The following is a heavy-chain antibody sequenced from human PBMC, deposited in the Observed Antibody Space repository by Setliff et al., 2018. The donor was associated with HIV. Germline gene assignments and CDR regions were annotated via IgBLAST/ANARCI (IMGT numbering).Heavy chain of an antibody. CDR2: ISGSGDST. Sequence: LRLSCAAPGLTFEYYAMTWVRQAPGKGLEWVSGISGSGDSTYYAPAVKGRFTISRDNVKNILYLQMDNLRAEDTALYFCAQDYTATFWEYNWFDPWGQGTLVTVSS. CDR3: AQDYTATFWEYNWFDP. V-gene: IGHV3-23*01. D-gene: IGHD2-15*01. J-gene: IGHJ5*02. CDR1: GLTFEYYA.